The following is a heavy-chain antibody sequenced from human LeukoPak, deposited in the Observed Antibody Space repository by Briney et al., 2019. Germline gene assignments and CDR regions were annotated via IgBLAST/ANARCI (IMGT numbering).Heavy chain of an antibody. CDR1: GGSISSSSYY. CDR2: IYYSGST. J-gene: IGHJ5*02. D-gene: IGHD3-3*01. Sequence: PSETLSLTCTVSGGSISSSSYYWGWIRQPPGKGLGWIGSIYYSGSTYYNPSLKSRVTISVDTSKNQFSLKLSSVTAADTAVYYCARHEDFWSGSNWFDPWGQGTLVTVSS. V-gene: IGHV4-39*01. CDR3: ARHEDFWSGSNWFDP.